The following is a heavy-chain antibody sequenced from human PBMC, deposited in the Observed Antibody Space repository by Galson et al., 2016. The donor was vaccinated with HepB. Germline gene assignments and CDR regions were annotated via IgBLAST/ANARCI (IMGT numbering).Heavy chain of an antibody. D-gene: IGHD3-22*01. CDR2: ISSSGSDI. CDR3: AKDITTEASGLNY. V-gene: IGHV3-48*03. J-gene: IGHJ4*02. CDR1: GFTFSSYE. Sequence: SLRLSCAASGFTFSSYEMIWVRQASGRGLEWVSYISSSGSDIYYTESVRGRFTISRDNAKHSLYLQMNSLRTEDTALYYCAKDITTEASGLNYWGQGTLVTVSS.